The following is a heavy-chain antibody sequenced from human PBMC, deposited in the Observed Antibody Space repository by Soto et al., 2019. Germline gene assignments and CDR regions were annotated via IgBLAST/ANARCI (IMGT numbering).Heavy chain of an antibody. CDR3: ARLRFTYGPRWWYFDL. CDR1: GGSISSYY. CDR2: IYYSGST. Sequence: SETLSLTCTVSGGSISSYYWSWIRQPPGKGLEWIGYIYYSGSTNYNPSLKSRVTISVDTSKNQFSLKLSSVTAADTAVYYCARLRFTYGPRWWYFDLWGSGTLLSVSS. J-gene: IGHJ2*01. D-gene: IGHD5-18*01. V-gene: IGHV4-59*01.